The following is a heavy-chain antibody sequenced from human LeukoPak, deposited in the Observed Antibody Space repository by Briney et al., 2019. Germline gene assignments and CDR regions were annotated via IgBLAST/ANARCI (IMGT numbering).Heavy chain of an antibody. J-gene: IGHJ3*02. Sequence: PSETLSLTCAVYGGSFSGYYWSGVRQPAGKGLEWGGGISHRGSTDYNPALKSRGTISVDPSKTQFSLGLSSVPAADTAVYYCARLGVRLYVVPAKNAFDIWGQGTMVTVSS. D-gene: IGHD2-2*01. CDR1: GGSFSGYY. CDR2: ISHRGST. CDR3: ARLGVRLYVVPAKNAFDI. V-gene: IGHV4-34*01.